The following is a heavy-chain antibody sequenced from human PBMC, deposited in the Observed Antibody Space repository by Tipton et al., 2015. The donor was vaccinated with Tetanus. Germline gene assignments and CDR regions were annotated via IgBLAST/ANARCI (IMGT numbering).Heavy chain of an antibody. CDR2: ISSTSTYI. CDR3: ARDRGEDGTNFYYMDV. J-gene: IGHJ6*03. V-gene: IGHV3-21*06. D-gene: IGHD3-10*01. Sequence: GSLRLSCAVSGFTFSNFGMNWVRQAPGKGLEWVASISSTSTYIYYTGSVKGRFTISRENAKNTLYLQMNSLTAGDTAVYYCARDRGEDGTNFYYMDVWGKGATVIVSS. CDR1: GFTFSNFG.